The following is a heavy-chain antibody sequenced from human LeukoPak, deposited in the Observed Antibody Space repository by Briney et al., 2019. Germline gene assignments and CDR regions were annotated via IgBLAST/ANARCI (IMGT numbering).Heavy chain of an antibody. CDR2: ISGSGGST. Sequence: PGGSLRLSCAPSGFTFSSYAMSWVRQAPGKGLEWVSAISGSGGSTYYADSVKGRFTISRDNSKNTLYLQMNSLRAEDTAVYYCAKDPGIAAAGPDYFDYWGQGTLVTVSS. V-gene: IGHV3-23*01. J-gene: IGHJ4*02. CDR3: AKDPGIAAAGPDYFDY. CDR1: GFTFSSYA. D-gene: IGHD6-13*01.